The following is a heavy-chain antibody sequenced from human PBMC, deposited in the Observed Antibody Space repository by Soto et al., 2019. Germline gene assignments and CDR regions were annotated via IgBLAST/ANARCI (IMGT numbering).Heavy chain of an antibody. CDR3: ARDKTEQQLVRYNWFDP. J-gene: IGHJ5*02. Sequence: GGSLRLSCAASGFTFSDYYMSWIRQAPGKGLEWVSYISSSSSYTNYADSVKGRFTISRDNAKNSLYLQMNSLRAEDTAVYYCARDKTEQQLVRYNWFDPWGQGTLVTVSS. CDR1: GFTFSDYY. V-gene: IGHV3-11*05. CDR2: ISSSSSYT. D-gene: IGHD6-13*01.